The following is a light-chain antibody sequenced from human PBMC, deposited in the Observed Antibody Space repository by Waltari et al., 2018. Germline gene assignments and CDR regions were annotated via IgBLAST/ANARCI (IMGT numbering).Light chain of an antibody. Sequence: YQLHPGKAPKLIIYDVSNRPSGVSNRFSGSKSVNTASLTISGLQAEDEADYYCSSYTSNSTPYVFGTGTKVSVL. CDR3: SSYTSNSTPYV. V-gene: IGLV2-14*03. J-gene: IGLJ1*01. CDR2: DVS.